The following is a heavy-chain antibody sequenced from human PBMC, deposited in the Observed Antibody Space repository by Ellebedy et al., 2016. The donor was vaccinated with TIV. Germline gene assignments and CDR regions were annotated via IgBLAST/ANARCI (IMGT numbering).Heavy chain of an antibody. V-gene: IGHV3-30*03. CDR1: GFTFSDSV. Sequence: GGSLRLSXVGFGFTFSDSVMHWVRQDPGKGLDWVAGISVDGRAVHYPDSVKGRFTISIDNAQNTVYLQMNSLRLEDTAVYYCVRGWYSSGHCDVFAMWGQGTIVTVSS. D-gene: IGHD6-19*01. CDR2: ISVDGRAV. CDR3: VRGWYSSGHCDVFAM. J-gene: IGHJ3*02.